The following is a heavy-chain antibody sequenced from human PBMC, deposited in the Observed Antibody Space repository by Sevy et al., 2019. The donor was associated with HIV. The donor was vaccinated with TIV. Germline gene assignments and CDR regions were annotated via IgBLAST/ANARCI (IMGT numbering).Heavy chain of an antibody. Sequence: GGSLRLSCAASGFTFDDYAMHWVRQAPGKGLEWVSGISWNSGSIGYAYSLKGRFTISRDNAKDSLYLQMNSLRAEDTALYYCAKDITGTGYSSSWITGGFDYWGQGTLVTVSS. CDR3: AKDITGTGYSSSWITGGFDY. V-gene: IGHV3-9*01. J-gene: IGHJ4*02. D-gene: IGHD6-13*01. CDR2: ISWNSGSI. CDR1: GFTFDDYA.